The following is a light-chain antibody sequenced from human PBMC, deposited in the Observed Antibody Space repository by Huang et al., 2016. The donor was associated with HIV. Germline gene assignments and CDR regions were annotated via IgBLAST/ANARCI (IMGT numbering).Light chain of an antibody. CDR1: QSVATN. V-gene: IGKV3-15*01. CDR2: GAS. Sequence: EIIMTQSPATLSLSPGEGASLSCRANQSVATNLAWYLPRPGQSPRILIFGASTRASGLPGRFSGSGSGTQFTLTVSVLQSEDFAVYYCQQYHNWPYTFGQGTKLEI. J-gene: IGKJ2*01. CDR3: QQYHNWPYT.